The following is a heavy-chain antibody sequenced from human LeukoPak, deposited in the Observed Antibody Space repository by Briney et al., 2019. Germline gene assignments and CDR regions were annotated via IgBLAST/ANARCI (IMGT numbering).Heavy chain of an antibody. J-gene: IGHJ4*02. CDR1: GFTFSSYE. V-gene: IGHV3-48*03. CDR2: ISSSGSTI. D-gene: IGHD3-9*01. CDR3: ARAVRLRYYDILTGYLDYFDY. Sequence: PGGSLRLSCAASGFTFSSYEMNWVRQAPGKGLEWVSYISSSGSTIYYADSVKGRFTISRDNAKNSLYLQMNSLRAEDTAVYYCARAVRLRYYDILTGYLDYFDYWGQGTLVTVSS.